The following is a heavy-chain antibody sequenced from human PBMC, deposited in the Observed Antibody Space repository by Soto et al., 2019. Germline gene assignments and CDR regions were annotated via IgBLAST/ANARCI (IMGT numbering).Heavy chain of an antibody. CDR3: ARRPDAFDI. J-gene: IGHJ3*02. CDR1: TLRFSDHT. Sequence: GGSLRLSXTTSTLRFSDHTMSWVRQAPGKGLEWVSDINNRGQYTYYADSVKGRFTISRDNSKNTMFLQMNNLRDEDPAMYSCARRPDAFDIWGQGTMVTISS. V-gene: IGHV3-23*01. CDR2: INNRGQYT.